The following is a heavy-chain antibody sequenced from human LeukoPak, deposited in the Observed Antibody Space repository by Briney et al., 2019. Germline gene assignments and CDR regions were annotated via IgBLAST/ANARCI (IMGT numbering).Heavy chain of an antibody. CDR2: IYYSGSP. CDR1: GGSLSSNSYY. Sequence: SETLSLTCTVSGGSLSSNSYYWVRLRQPPGKGLEWIGSIYYSGSPYYNPSLKSLVTISVNTSKNQFSLNLSTVTAADTDAYYCARLNIAAAGTLGLDYWGQGTLVTVSS. CDR3: ARLNIAAAGTLGLDY. D-gene: IGHD6-13*01. V-gene: IGHV4-39*01. J-gene: IGHJ4*02.